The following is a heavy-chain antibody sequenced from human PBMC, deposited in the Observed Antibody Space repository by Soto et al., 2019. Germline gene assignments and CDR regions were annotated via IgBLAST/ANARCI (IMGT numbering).Heavy chain of an antibody. J-gene: IGHJ4*02. V-gene: IGHV3-23*01. Sequence: EVQLLESGGGLVQPGGSLRLSCAASGFSFSSYAMVWVRQAPGKGLEWVSVISARGGSSYFADSVKGRFTNSRDNSKNLLSLEMNSLRAEDTAIYFCAKGSIEYSASVDNWGQGTLVLVSS. CDR1: GFSFSSYA. D-gene: IGHD5-12*01. CDR2: ISARGGSS. CDR3: AKGSIEYSASVDN.